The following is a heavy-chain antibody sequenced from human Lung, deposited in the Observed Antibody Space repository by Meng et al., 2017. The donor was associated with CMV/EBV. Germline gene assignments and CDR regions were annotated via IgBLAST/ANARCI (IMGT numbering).Heavy chain of an antibody. D-gene: IGHD2-8*01. V-gene: IGHV3-48*03. Sequence: GGSLRLXCAASGFTFSIYEMNWVRQAPGKGLEWVSYISSSGSTIYYADSVKGRFTISRDNAKNSLYLQMNSLRAEDTAVYYCARGMLPNFDAFDIWGQGTMVTVSS. CDR1: GFTFSIYE. CDR2: ISSSGSTI. CDR3: ARGMLPNFDAFDI. J-gene: IGHJ3*02.